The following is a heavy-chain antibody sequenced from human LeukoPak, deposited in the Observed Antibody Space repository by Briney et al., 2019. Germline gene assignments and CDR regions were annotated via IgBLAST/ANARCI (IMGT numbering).Heavy chain of an antibody. Sequence: LETLSLTCTVSGGSISSSPYYWGWIRQPPGKGLEWIGSIYYSGSTYYNPSLKSRVTISVDMSKNQFSLKLRSVTAADTAVYYCARIITMVRGVITPSWFDPWGQGTLVTVSS. J-gene: IGHJ5*02. V-gene: IGHV4-39*01. CDR3: ARIITMVRGVITPSWFDP. CDR2: IYYSGST. CDR1: GGSISSSPYY. D-gene: IGHD3-10*01.